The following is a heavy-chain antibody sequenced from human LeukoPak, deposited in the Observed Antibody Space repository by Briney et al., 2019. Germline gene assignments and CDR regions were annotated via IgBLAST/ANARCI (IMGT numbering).Heavy chain of an antibody. CDR3: ARMIMGAVDY. CDR2: IKQDGTEK. V-gene: IGHV3-7*01. D-gene: IGHD1-26*01. Sequence: GGSLRLSCAASGFTFSSYWMGWVRQPPGKGLERVANIKQDGTEKYYVDSVKGRFTIARDNAKNSLYLQMNSLRAEDTAVFYCARMIMGAVDYWGQGTLVTVSS. CDR1: GFTFSSYW. J-gene: IGHJ4*02.